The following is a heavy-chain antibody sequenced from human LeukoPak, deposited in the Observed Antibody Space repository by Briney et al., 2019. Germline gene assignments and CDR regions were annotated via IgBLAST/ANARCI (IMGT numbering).Heavy chain of an antibody. CDR1: GYTFTSYG. J-gene: IGHJ3*02. CDR2: ISAYNGNT. Sequence: GASVKVSCKASGYTFTSYGIIWVRQAPGQGLEWMGWISAYNGNTNYAQKLQGRVTMTTDTSTSTAYMELRSLRSDDTAVYYCARAIYYYDSSGQGAFDIWGQGTMVTVSS. CDR3: ARAIYYYDSSGQGAFDI. V-gene: IGHV1-18*01. D-gene: IGHD3-22*01.